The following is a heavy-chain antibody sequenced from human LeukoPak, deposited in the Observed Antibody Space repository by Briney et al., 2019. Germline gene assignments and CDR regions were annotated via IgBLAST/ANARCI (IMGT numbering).Heavy chain of an antibody. CDR2: IYYSGST. CDR1: GGSISSYY. V-gene: IGHV4-59*01. J-gene: IGHJ4*02. CDR3: ARSFGTPNWGRKYYYFDY. Sequence: SETLSLTCTVSGGSISSYYWSWIRQPPGKGLEWIGYIYYSGSTNYNPSLKSRVTISVDTSKNQFSLKLSSVTAADTAVYYCARSFGTPNWGRKYYYFDYWGQGTLVTVSS. D-gene: IGHD7-27*01.